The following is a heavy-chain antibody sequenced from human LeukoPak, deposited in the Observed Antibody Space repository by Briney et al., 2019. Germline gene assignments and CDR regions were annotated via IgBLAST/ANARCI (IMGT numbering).Heavy chain of an antibody. CDR1: GGSFSGYY. J-gene: IGHJ4*02. D-gene: IGHD3-3*01. CDR3: ARDRPYDFWSGYKLLPDY. CDR2: INHSGST. V-gene: IGHV4-34*01. Sequence: SETLSLTCAVYGGSFSGYYWSWIRQPPGKGLEWIGEINHSGSTNYNPSLKSRVTISVDTSKNQFSLKLSSMTAADTAVYYCARDRPYDFWSGYKLLPDYWGQGTLVTVSS.